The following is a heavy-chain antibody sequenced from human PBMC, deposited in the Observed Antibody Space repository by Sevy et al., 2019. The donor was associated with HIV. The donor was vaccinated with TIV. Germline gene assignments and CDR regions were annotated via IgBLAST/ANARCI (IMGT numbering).Heavy chain of an antibody. D-gene: IGHD1-26*01. V-gene: IGHV1-18*01. Sequence: ASVKVSCKASGYTFTSYGISWVRQAPGQGLEWMGWISAYNGNTNYAQKFQGRVTMTTDTSTSTAYMELRSPRSDDTAVYYCARDRPYSGSYLNWFDPWGQGTLVTVSS. CDR2: ISAYNGNT. J-gene: IGHJ5*02. CDR1: GYTFTSYG. CDR3: ARDRPYSGSYLNWFDP.